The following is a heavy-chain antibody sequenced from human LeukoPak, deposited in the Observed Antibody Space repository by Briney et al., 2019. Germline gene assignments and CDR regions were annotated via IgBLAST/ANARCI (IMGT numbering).Heavy chain of an antibody. CDR2: ISSSSSTI. J-gene: IGHJ4*02. D-gene: IGHD3-3*01. Sequence: GGSLRLSCAASGFTFSSYSMNWVRQAPGKGLEWVSYISSSSSTIYYADSVKGRFTISRDNAKNSLYLQMSSLRAEDTAVYYCARTTSYYENDYWGQGTLVTVSS. CDR3: ARTTSYYENDY. CDR1: GFTFSSYS. V-gene: IGHV3-48*01.